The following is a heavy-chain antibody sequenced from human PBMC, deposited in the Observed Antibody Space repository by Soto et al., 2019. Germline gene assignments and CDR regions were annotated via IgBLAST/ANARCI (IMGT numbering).Heavy chain of an antibody. J-gene: IGHJ6*02. V-gene: IGHV4-59*01. Sequence: SSETLSLTCTFSGCSISPYYWSWIRQPPGKGLEWIGYIHYSGRPHYNPSLKSRVTMSVGTSKKQFSLQLTSVTAADTAVYYCARDLWGYCGTDCYPLDVWGQGTTVTVSS. CDR3: ARDLWGYCGTDCYPLDV. CDR2: IHYSGRP. D-gene: IGHD2-21*02. CDR1: GCSISPYY.